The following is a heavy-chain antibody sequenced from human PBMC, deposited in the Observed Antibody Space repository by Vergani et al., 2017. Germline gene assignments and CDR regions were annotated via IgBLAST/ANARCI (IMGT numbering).Heavy chain of an antibody. CDR1: GFTFSSYA. CDR3: ARGDNSSGWSYYFDY. J-gene: IGHJ4*02. V-gene: IGHV3-23*01. Sequence: EVQLLESGGGLVQPGGSLRLSCAASGFTFSSYAMSWVRQAPGKGLEWVSAISGSGGSTYYADSVKGRFTISRDNSKNTLYLQMNSLRAEDTAVYYCARGDNSSGWSYYFDYWGQGTLVTVSS. CDR2: ISGSGGST. D-gene: IGHD6-19*01.